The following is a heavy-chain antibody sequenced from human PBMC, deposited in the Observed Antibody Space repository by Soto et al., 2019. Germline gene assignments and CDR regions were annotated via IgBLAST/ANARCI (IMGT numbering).Heavy chain of an antibody. CDR2: IGTSGST. D-gene: IGHD2-8*01. CDR1: GFTFSDYY. J-gene: IGHJ4*02. V-gene: IGHV3-11*05. Sequence: QVQLVESGGGLVKPGGSLRLSCAASGFTFSDYYMAWIRQAPGQGLEWVSYIGTSGSTNSADSVKGRFTISRDNAKNSLYLQMNSLRAEDAAVYYCVRDNGGTFDYWGQGTLVTVSS. CDR3: VRDNGGTFDY.